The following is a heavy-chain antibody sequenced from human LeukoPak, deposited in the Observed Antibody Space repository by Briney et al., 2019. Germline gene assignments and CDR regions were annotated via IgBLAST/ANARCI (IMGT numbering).Heavy chain of an antibody. CDR2: ISFSVNTK. CDR3: AKDLGYSYGKNYYYGMDV. D-gene: IGHD5-18*01. CDR1: GFTFSDYS. Sequence: GGSLRLSCAASGFTFSDYSMNWVRQAPGKGLEWVSYISFSVNTKYYGDSVKGRFTISRDNSKYTLYLQMNSLRAEDTAVYYCAKDLGYSYGKNYYYGMDVWGQGTTVTVSS. J-gene: IGHJ6*02. V-gene: IGHV3-48*01.